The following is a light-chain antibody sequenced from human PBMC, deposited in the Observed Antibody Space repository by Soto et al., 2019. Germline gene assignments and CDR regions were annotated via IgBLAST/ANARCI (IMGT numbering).Light chain of an antibody. J-gene: IGKJ1*01. CDR1: QSISSW. V-gene: IGKV1-39*01. CDR2: AAS. CDR3: QQSYSTPWT. Sequence: DIQMTQSPSTLSASVGDTVTITCRASQSISSWSAWYQQQPGKAPKFLIYAASSLQSGVPSRFSGSGSGTDFTLTISSLQPEDFATYYCQQSYSTPWTFGQGTKVDI.